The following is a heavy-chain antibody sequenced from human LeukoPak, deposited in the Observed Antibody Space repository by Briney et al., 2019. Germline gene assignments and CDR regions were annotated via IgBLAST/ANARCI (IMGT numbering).Heavy chain of an antibody. D-gene: IGHD3-10*01. CDR2: ISSSSSYI. CDR3: ARGVSSTRLWFGELFARYYYYMDV. V-gene: IGHV3-21*01. Sequence: PGGSLRLSCAASGFTFSSYSMNWVRQAPGKGLEWVSSISSSSSYIYYADSVKGRFTISRDNAKNSLYLQMNSLRAEDTAVYYCARGVSSTRLWFGELFARYYYYMDVWGKGTTVTTSS. CDR1: GFTFSSYS. J-gene: IGHJ6*03.